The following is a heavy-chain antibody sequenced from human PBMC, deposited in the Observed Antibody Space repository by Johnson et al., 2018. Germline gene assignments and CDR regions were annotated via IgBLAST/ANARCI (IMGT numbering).Heavy chain of an antibody. V-gene: IGHV3-33*01. CDR2: IWYDGGNK. CDR3: ARSSSERFLYYYGMDV. D-gene: IGHD6-13*01. J-gene: IGHJ6*02. CDR1: GFTFSSYA. Sequence: QVQLVQSGVGVVQPGRSLRLSCAASGFTFSSYAMHWVRQAPGKGLEWVAIIWYDGGNKYYADSVKGRFTISRDNSENTRYLQMNSLRAEDTAVYYCARSSSERFLYYYGMDVWGQGTTVTVSS.